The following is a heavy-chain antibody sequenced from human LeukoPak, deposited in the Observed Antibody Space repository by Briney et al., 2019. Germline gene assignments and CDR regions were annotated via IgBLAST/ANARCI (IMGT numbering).Heavy chain of an antibody. CDR3: ARAGSGSYSDSLDY. J-gene: IGHJ4*02. CDR2: INWNGGST. Sequence: GGSLRLSCAASGFTFSSYSMNWVRQAPGKGLEWVSGINWNGGSTGYADSVKGRFTISRDNAKNSLYLQMNSLRAEDTALYHCARAGSGSYSDSLDYWGQGTLVTVSS. D-gene: IGHD1-26*01. CDR1: GFTFSSYS. V-gene: IGHV3-20*01.